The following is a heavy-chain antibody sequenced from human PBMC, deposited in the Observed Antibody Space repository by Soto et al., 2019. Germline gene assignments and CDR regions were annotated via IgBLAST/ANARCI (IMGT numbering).Heavy chain of an antibody. J-gene: IGHJ4*02. D-gene: IGHD4-4*01. CDR1: GYTFTSYA. Sequence: ASVQVSCKASGYTFTSYAIVWVRQAPGQGLEWMGWINVYNGNTKYAQKFQGRVTMTTDTSTSTVYMELRSLTSDDTAVYYCARDGVAVPTGSSGYWGQGTLVTVSS. CDR3: ARDGVAVPTGSSGY. CDR2: INVYNGNT. V-gene: IGHV1-18*01.